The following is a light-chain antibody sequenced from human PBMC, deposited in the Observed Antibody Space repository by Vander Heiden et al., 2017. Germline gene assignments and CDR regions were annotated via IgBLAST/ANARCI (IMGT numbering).Light chain of an antibody. Sequence: DIVMTQSPDSLAVSLGERATMKCKSSQTVLYRSTNKNYLAWYQQEPGQPPKLLFYWASTRASGVPDRFSAGGSGTDFTLTISSLQAEDVAVYYCQQYYTTPPTFGLGTKLEIK. CDR2: WAS. V-gene: IGKV4-1*01. J-gene: IGKJ2*01. CDR1: QTVLYRSTNKNY. CDR3: QQYYTTPPT.